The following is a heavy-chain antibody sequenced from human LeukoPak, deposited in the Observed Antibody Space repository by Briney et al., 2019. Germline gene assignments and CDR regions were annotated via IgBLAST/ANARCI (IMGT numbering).Heavy chain of an antibody. CDR2: IDYSGST. J-gene: IGHJ4*02. CDR1: GASFSSSTYY. CDR3: ARHAGGISATGTRPFDY. V-gene: IGHV4-39*01. D-gene: IGHD6-13*01. Sequence: SETLSLTCTVSGASFSSSTYYWGWIRQPPGKGLDWIGSIDYSGSTYYNPSLKSRVTMSVDTSKNQFSLKLSSVTAADTAVYYCARHAGGISATGTRPFDYWGQGTLVTVSS.